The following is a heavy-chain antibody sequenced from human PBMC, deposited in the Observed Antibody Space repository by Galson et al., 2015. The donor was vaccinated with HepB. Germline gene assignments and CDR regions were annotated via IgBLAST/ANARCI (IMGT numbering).Heavy chain of an antibody. CDR3: ARQGPLLYYYYGMDV. J-gene: IGHJ6*02. CDR2: INPNSGGT. D-gene: IGHD2-15*01. V-gene: IGHV1-2*04. Sequence: SVKVSCKASGYTFTGYYMHWVRQAPGQGLEWMGWINPNSGGTNYAQKFQGWVTMTRDTSISTAYLQWSSLKASDTAMYYCARQGPLLYYYYGMDVWGQGTTVTVSS. CDR1: GYTFTGYY.